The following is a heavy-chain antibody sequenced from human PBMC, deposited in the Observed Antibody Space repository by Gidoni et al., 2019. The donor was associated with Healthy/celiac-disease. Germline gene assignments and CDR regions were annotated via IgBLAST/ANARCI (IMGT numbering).Heavy chain of an antibody. D-gene: IGHD2-2*02. Sequence: VQLQESGPGLVKPSHTLSLTCPVTGGSTSRGSYYWSLIRQPAGKGLEWIGRIYTSGITNYNPSLKSRVSISVDTSKNQFFLKLSSVTAADTAVDYGARESEGCSSTSCYTGAIDYWGQGTLVTVSS. J-gene: IGHJ4*02. CDR3: ARESEGCSSTSCYTGAIDY. CDR2: IYTSGIT. CDR1: GGSTSRGSYY. V-gene: IGHV4-61*02.